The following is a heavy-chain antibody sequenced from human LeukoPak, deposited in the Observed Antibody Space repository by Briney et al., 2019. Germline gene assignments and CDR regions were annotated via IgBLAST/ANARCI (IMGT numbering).Heavy chain of an antibody. V-gene: IGHV4-39*07. J-gene: IGHJ6*03. D-gene: IGHD2-15*01. CDR2: IYYRGST. CDR3: ARGYCSGGSCYSYYYYYYMDV. Sequence: SETLTLTCTVSGGSISSSSYYWGWIRQPPGKGLEWIGSIYYRGSTYYNPSLKSRVTISVDTSKNQFSLKLSSVTAADTAVYYCARGYCSGGSCYSYYYYYYMDVWGKGTTVTVSS. CDR1: GGSISSSSYY.